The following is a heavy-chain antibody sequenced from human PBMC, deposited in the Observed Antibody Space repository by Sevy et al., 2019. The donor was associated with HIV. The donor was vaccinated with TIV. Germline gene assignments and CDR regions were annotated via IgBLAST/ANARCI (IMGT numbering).Heavy chain of an antibody. CDR1: GFTFSDYY. CDR3: ARISGGSIASWFDP. CDR2: ISSSSSYT. D-gene: IGHD2-15*01. Sequence: GGSLRPSCAASGFTFSDYYMSWIRQAPGKGLEWVSYISSSSSYTNYADSVKGRFTISRDNAKNSLYLQMNSLRAEDTALYYCARISGGSIASWFDPWGQGTLVTVSS. J-gene: IGHJ5*02. V-gene: IGHV3-11*06.